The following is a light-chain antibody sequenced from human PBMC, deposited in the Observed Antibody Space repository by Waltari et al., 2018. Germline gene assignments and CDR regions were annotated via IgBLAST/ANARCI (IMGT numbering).Light chain of an antibody. CDR2: DAS. Sequence: EIVLTQSGTLSLSPGERATLSCRASQSVSRYLAWYQQKPGQAPRLLIYDASSRAPGIPDRFSGSGSGTDFSLTISRLGPEDFAVYYCQKYGSLPATFGQGTKVEIK. CDR3: QKYGSLPAT. J-gene: IGKJ1*01. CDR1: QSVSRY. V-gene: IGKV3-20*01.